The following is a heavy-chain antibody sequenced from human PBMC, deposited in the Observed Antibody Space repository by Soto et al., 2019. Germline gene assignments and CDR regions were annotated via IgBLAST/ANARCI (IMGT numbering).Heavy chain of an antibody. J-gene: IGHJ2*01. Sequence: QVQLVQSGAEVKKPGSSVKVSCQASGGTFSSYAISWVRQAPGQGLEWMGGIIPIFGTANYAQKFQGRVRITAEESTSIAYMELSSRRSEDTAVYYCARKLRSYYYDSSGLGWYFDLWGRGTLVTVSS. D-gene: IGHD3-22*01. CDR3: ARKLRSYYYDSSGLGWYFDL. V-gene: IGHV1-69*01. CDR1: GGTFSSYA. CDR2: IIPIFGTA.